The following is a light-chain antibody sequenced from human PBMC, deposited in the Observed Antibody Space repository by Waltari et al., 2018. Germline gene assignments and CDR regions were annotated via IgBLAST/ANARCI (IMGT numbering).Light chain of an antibody. V-gene: IGLV7-43*01. CDR3: LLYYGGAVV. J-gene: IGLJ2*01. Sequence: QTVVTQEPSLTVSPGGTVTLTCASSTGAVTSGYYPNWFQQKPGQAPRALIYSTSNKHPWTPARFSGSLLGGKAALTLSGGQPEDEAEYYCLLYYGGAVVCGGGTKLTVL. CDR2: STS. CDR1: TGAVTSGYY.